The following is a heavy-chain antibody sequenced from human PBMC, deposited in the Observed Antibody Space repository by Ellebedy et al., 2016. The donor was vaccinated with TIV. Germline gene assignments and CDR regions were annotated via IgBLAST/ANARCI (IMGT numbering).Heavy chain of an antibody. V-gene: IGHV4-39*07. CDR1: GGSISRPTHY. CDR3: ARSFAASGKVTYYYGMDV. D-gene: IGHD6-13*01. CDR2: LYYTGRA. J-gene: IGHJ6*02. Sequence: GSLRLXXNVSGGSISRPTHYWGWIRQPPGKGLEWIVNLYYTGRAQYNPSLESRITVSVDTSKNQFSLNLRSVTAADTALYFCARSFAASGKVTYYYGMDVWGQGTTVTVSS.